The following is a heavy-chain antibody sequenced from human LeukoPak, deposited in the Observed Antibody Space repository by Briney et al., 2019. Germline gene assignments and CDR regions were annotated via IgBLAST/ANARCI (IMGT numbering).Heavy chain of an antibody. Sequence: SETLSLTCTVSSGFMTSGGFYWSWIRQHPGKGLECIGYIYYSGSTYYNPSLKSRVSISVDTSENQFSLKLSSLTAPDTAVYYCAAMTLAAGGYYFGYWGRGTLVTVSS. V-gene: IGHV4-31*03. D-gene: IGHD6-13*01. J-gene: IGHJ4*02. CDR2: IYYSGST. CDR1: SGFMTSGGFY. CDR3: AAMTLAAGGYYFGY.